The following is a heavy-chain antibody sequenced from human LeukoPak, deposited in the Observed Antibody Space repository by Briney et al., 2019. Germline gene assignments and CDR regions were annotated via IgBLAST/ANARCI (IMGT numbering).Heavy chain of an antibody. CDR1: GGTFSSYA. V-gene: IGHV1-69*05. CDR3: ARGLPGYCRSTSCPALGYYYYMDV. CDR2: IIPIFGTA. J-gene: IGHJ6*03. D-gene: IGHD2-2*01. Sequence: GSSVKVSCKASGGTFSSYAISWVRQAPGQGLEWMGGIIPIFGTANYAQKFQGRVTITTDESTSTAYMELSSLRSEDTAVYYCARGLPGYCRSTSCPALGYYYYMDVWGKGTTVTVSS.